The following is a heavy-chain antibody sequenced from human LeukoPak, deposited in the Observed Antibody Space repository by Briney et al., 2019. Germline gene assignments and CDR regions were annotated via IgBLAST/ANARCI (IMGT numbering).Heavy chain of an antibody. Sequence: AGGSLRLSCAASGFTVSSDYMSWVRQAPGKGLEWVSVIYSGGSTYYADSVKGRFTISRDNPKNTLYHQMNSLRAEDTAMYYCAKDASGSYSSWGQGTLVTVSS. CDR2: IYSGGST. CDR3: AKDASGSYSS. J-gene: IGHJ5*02. CDR1: GFTVSSDY. V-gene: IGHV3-66*01. D-gene: IGHD1-26*01.